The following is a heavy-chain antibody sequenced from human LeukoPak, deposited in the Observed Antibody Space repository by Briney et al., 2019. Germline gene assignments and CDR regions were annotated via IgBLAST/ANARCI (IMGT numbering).Heavy chain of an antibody. CDR1: GITLSNYG. D-gene: IGHD3-10*01. CDR3: AKRGVVIRVFLVGFHKEAYYFDS. Sequence: GGSLRLSCAVSGITLSNYGMSWVRQAPGKGLEWVAGLSGSGGGTNYADSVQGRFTIPRDNPKNTLYLQMNSLRVEDTAVYFCAKRGVVIRVFLVGFHKEAYYFDSWGQGALVTVSS. CDR2: LSGSGGGT. V-gene: IGHV3-23*01. J-gene: IGHJ4*02.